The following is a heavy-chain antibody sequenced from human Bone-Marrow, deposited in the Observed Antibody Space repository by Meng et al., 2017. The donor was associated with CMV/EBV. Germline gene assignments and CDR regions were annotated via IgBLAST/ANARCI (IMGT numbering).Heavy chain of an antibody. V-gene: IGHV1-18*01. CDR2: ISAYNGNT. J-gene: IGHJ6*02. D-gene: IGHD2-2*02. CDR1: GYTFSTYG. Sequence: ASVKVSCKASGYTFSTYGISWVRQAPGQGLEWMGWISAYNGNTKYAQKFQGRVTMTTDTSTSTAYMELKSLRSDDTAVYYCAREGTYHYYYYYGMDVWGQGTTVTVSS. CDR3: AREGTYHYYYYYGMDV.